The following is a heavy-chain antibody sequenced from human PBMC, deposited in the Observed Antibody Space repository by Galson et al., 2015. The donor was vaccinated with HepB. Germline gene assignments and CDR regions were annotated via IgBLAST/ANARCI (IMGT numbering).Heavy chain of an antibody. CDR3: ARWGDCCGSLVRGFDI. CDR1: GYTFTDYH. J-gene: IGHJ3*02. CDR2: INPNNGDT. Sequence: SVKVSCKASGYTFTDYHVNWVRQAPGQGPEWMGWINPNNGDTNYAQNFQGWVTMSRDTSINTVYMELRRLTSDDTAVYYCARWGDCCGSLVRGFDIWGQGTMVTVSS. D-gene: IGHD2-15*01. V-gene: IGHV1-2*04.